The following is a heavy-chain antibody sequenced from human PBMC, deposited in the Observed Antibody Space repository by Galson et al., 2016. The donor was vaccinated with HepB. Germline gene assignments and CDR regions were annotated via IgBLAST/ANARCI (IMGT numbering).Heavy chain of an antibody. J-gene: IGHJ3*02. Sequence: SLRLSCAASGFSFRNYAMHWVRQAPGKGLEWVAVMSYDGRRIYYADSVKGRITISRDNPKNSLYLQMKSRRAEETAIYFCAGTPGYSGTWYDAFDIWGPGTIVTVSS. CDR1: GFSFRNYA. D-gene: IGHD6-13*01. CDR2: MSYDGRRI. CDR3: AGTPGYSGTWYDAFDI. V-gene: IGHV3-30*04.